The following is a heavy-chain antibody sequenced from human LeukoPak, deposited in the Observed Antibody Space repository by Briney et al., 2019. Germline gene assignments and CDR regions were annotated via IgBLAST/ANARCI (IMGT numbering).Heavy chain of an antibody. Sequence: GASVKVSCNASGYTFTSYGISWVRQAPGQGLEWLAWISIYTGRTHYAQKFQDRVTMTTDTSTSTAFLELRSLTSDDTARYYCARDGPTAAGEDNLDYWGQGTLVTVSS. V-gene: IGHV1-18*01. CDR1: GYTFTSYG. CDR3: ARDGPTAAGEDNLDY. D-gene: IGHD6-13*01. J-gene: IGHJ4*02. CDR2: ISIYTGRT.